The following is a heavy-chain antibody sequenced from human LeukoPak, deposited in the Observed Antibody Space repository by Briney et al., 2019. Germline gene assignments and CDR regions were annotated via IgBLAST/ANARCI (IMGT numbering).Heavy chain of an antibody. J-gene: IGHJ4*02. V-gene: IGHV4-34*01. Sequence: SEALSLTCAVYGGSFSGYYWSWIRQPPGKGLEWIGEINHSGSTNYNPSLKSRVTISVDTSKNQFSLKLSSVTAADTAVYYCARGLKGITMVRGGWFYFDYWGQGTLVTVSS. CDR2: INHSGST. CDR1: GGSFSGYY. D-gene: IGHD3-10*01. CDR3: ARGLKGITMVRGGWFYFDY.